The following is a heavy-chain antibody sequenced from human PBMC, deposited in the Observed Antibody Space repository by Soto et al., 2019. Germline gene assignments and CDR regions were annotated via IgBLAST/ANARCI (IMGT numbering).Heavy chain of an antibody. CDR2: TYYSGST. CDR1: GGSISSSSYY. V-gene: IGHV4-39*01. Sequence: QLQLQESGPGLVKPSETLSLTCTVSGGSISSSSYYWGWIRQPPGKGLEWIGSTYYSGSTYYNPSLKSRVTISVDTSKNQFSLKLSSVTAADTAVYYCARLKRYFDWLPESDYWGQGTLVTVSS. D-gene: IGHD3-9*01. J-gene: IGHJ4*02. CDR3: ARLKRYFDWLPESDY.